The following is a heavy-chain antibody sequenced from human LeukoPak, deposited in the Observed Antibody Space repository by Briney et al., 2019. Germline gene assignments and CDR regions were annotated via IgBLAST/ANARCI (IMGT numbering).Heavy chain of an antibody. V-gene: IGHV3-11*01. Sequence: KAGGSLRLSCAASEFTFSDYYMSWIRQVPGKGLEWVSYISGSSSTMYYANSVKGRFTISRDNAKNLLYLQMNSLRAEDTAVYYWAREGGNWGEGYFDYWGQGILVTVSS. CDR2: ISGSSSTM. J-gene: IGHJ4*02. CDR1: EFTFSDYY. D-gene: IGHD7-27*01. CDR3: AREGGNWGEGYFDY.